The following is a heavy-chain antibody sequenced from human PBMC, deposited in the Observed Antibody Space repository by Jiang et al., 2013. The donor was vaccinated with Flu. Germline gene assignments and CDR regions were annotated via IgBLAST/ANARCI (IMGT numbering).Heavy chain of an antibody. D-gene: IGHD2/OR15-2a*01. CDR3: ARTSKRGVFDY. CDR2: INHSGST. V-gene: IGHV4-34*01. Sequence: LLKPSETLSLTCAVYGGSFSGYYWSWIRQPPGKGLEWIGEINHSGSTNYNPSLKSRVTISVDTSKNQFSLKLSSVTAADTAVYYCARTSKRGVFDYWGQGTLVTVSS. J-gene: IGHJ4*02. CDR1: GGSFSGYY.